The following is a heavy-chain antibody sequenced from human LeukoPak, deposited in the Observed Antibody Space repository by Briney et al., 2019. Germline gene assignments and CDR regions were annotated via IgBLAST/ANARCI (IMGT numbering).Heavy chain of an antibody. CDR3: AKDGGPAHLDAFDI. Sequence: EGSLRLSCAASGFTFSSYGMHWVRQAPGKGLEWVAVIWYDGSNKYYADSVKGRFTISRDNSKNTLYLQMNSLRAEDTAVYYCAKDGGPAHLDAFDIWGQGTMVTVSS. D-gene: IGHD4-23*01. CDR1: GFTFSSYG. V-gene: IGHV3-33*06. CDR2: IWYDGSNK. J-gene: IGHJ3*02.